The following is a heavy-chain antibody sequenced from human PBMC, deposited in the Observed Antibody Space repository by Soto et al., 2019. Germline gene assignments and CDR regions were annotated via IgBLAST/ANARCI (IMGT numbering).Heavy chain of an antibody. CDR1: GFTFSSYS. CDR2: ITRNSDI. J-gene: IGHJ6*02. CDR3: AREETCGPLAYGLDA. V-gene: IGHV3-21*01. Sequence: GGSLRLSCAASGFTFSSYSIHWVRQAPGRGLEWVSAITRNSDIYYADSVKGRFTISRDNAKNSLSLQMDSLRAEDTAVYYCAREETCGPLAYGLDAWGQGTTVTVSS.